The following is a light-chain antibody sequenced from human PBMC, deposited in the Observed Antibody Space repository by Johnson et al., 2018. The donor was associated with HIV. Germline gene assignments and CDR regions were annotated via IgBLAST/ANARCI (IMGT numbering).Light chain of an antibody. CDR1: SSNIGSNG. Sequence: QSVLTQPPSVSAAPGQRVTVSCSGSSSNIGSNGVSWYQQFPGAAPKLLIDENNKGPSGVPDRFSGSTSGTSPTLAITGLKTGDEADYYCGTWDSTLRAGFFGTGTKVTVL. CDR3: GTWDSTLRAGF. V-gene: IGLV1-51*02. J-gene: IGLJ1*01. CDR2: ENN.